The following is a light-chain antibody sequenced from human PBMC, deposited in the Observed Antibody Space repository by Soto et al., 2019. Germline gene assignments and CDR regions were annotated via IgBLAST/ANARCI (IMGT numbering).Light chain of an antibody. CDR2: LAS. V-gene: IGKV3D-15*01. J-gene: IGKJ5*01. CDR3: QQYNNWPPTT. CDR1: QSVSNN. Sequence: EIVMTQSPATLSGSPGERATLSCRASQSVSNNLAWYQQKPGQAPRLLIYLASTRATGIPARFSGSGSGTEFTLTISSLQSEDFAIYYCQQYNNWPPTTFGQGTRLEIK.